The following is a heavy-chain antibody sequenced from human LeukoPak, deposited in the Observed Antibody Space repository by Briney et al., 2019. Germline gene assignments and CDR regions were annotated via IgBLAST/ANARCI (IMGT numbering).Heavy chain of an antibody. CDR3: AKDGPPFSLTTVVTPYLYYYYGMDV. CDR1: GYTFTSYG. V-gene: IGHV1-18*01. D-gene: IGHD4-23*01. Sequence: GASVKVSCKASGYTFTSYGISWVRQAPGQGLEWMGWISAYNGNTNYAQKLQGRVTMTTDTSTSTAYMELRSLRSDDTAVYYCAKDGPPFSLTTVVTPYLYYYYGMDVWGQGTTVTVSS. J-gene: IGHJ6*02. CDR2: ISAYNGNT.